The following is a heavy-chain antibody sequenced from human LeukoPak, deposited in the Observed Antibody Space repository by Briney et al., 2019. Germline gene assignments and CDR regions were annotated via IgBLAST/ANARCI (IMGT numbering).Heavy chain of an antibody. J-gene: IGHJ4*02. CDR1: GGSISSYY. Sequence: NSSETLSLTCTVSGGSISSYYWSWIRQPPGKGLEWIGYIYYSGSTNYNPSLKSRVTISVDTSKNQFSLKLSSVTVADTAVYYCARGKKYYFDYWGQGTLVTVSS. V-gene: IGHV4-59*01. CDR3: ARGKKYYFDY. CDR2: IYYSGST.